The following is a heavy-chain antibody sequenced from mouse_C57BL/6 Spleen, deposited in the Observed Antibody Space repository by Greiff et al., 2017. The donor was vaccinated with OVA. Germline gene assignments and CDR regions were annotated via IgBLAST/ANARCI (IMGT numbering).Heavy chain of an antibody. D-gene: IGHD1-1*01. CDR3: ARRVFTTVKGGYYCDY. Sequence: QVQLQQSGAELVKPGASVKISCKASGYAFSSYWMNWVKQRPGKGLEWIGQIYPGDGDTNYNGKFKGKATLTADKSSSTAYMQLSSLTSEDSAVYFCARRVFTTVKGGYYCDYWGQGTTLTVSS. CDR1: GYAFSSYW. CDR2: IYPGDGDT. J-gene: IGHJ2*01. V-gene: IGHV1-80*01.